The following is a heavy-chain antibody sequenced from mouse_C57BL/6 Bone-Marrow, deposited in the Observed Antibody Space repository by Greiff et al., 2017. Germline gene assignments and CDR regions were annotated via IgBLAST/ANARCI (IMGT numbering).Heavy chain of an antibody. CDR2: ISSGGSYT. CDR3: ARHPHYYGSSYD. Sequence: EVKVVESGGDLVKPGGSLKLSCAASGFTFSSYGMSWVRQTPDKRLEWVATISSGGSYTYYPDSVKGRFTISRDNAKNTLYLQMSSLKSEDTAMYYCARHPHYYGSSYDWGQGTTLTVSS. J-gene: IGHJ2*01. D-gene: IGHD1-1*01. V-gene: IGHV5-6*01. CDR1: GFTFSSYG.